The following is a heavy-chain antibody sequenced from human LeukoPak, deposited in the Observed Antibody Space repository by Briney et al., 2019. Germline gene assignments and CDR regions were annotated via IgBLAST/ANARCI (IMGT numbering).Heavy chain of an antibody. Sequence: GRSLRLSCAASGFTFSSYGMHWVRQAPGKGLEWVAFIRYDGSNKYYADSVKGRFTISRDNSKNTLYLQMNSLRAEDTAVYYCAKGLGSSSWFFLFDSWGQGTLVTVSS. D-gene: IGHD6-13*01. CDR3: AKGLGSSSWFFLFDS. J-gene: IGHJ4*02. CDR1: GFTFSSYG. V-gene: IGHV3-30*02. CDR2: IRYDGSNK.